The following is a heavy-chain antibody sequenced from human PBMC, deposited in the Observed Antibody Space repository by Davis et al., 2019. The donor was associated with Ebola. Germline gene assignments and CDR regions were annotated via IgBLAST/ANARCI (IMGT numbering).Heavy chain of an antibody. CDR2: ISPDGYYR. CDR1: GHLY. Sequence: ASVTVSCRSSGHLYLHWVRQAPGQGLEWMGVISPDGYYRSYAQKFQDRLTMTSDTSTTTVYMELSSLTHEDTAVYYCARDLAVAGPGDLDAFDLWGRGTTVSVSS. V-gene: IGHV1-46*01. CDR3: ARDLAVAGPGDLDAFDL. J-gene: IGHJ3*01. D-gene: IGHD6-19*01.